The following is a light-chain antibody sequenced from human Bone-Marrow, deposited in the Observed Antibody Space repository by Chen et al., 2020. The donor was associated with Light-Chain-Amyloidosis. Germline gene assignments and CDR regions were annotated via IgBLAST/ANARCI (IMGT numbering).Light chain of an antibody. J-gene: IGLJ3*02. CDR2: DDS. V-gene: IGLV3-21*02. Sequence: SYLLTHSPSLSVAPVQTATISRGGNNIGSTSVHWYQQTPGQAPLLVVYDDSDRPSGLPERLSGSNSGNTATLTISRVEAGDEADYYCQVWDRSSDRPVFGGGTKLTVL. CDR3: QVWDRSSDRPV. CDR1: NIGSTS.